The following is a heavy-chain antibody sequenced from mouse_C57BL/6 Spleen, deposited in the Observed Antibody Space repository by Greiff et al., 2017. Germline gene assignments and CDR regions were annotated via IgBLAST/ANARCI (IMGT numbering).Heavy chain of an antibody. CDR3: AKVQYYFDY. V-gene: IGHV14-2*01. CDR2: LDPEDGET. Sequence: VQLKESGAELVKPGASVKLSCTASGFNIKDYYMHWVKQRTEQGLEWIGRLDPEDGETNYAPKVQGKATITADTSSNTAYLRLSSLTSEDTAVYYCAKVQYYFDYWGQGTTLTVSS. CDR1: GFNIKDYY. J-gene: IGHJ2*01.